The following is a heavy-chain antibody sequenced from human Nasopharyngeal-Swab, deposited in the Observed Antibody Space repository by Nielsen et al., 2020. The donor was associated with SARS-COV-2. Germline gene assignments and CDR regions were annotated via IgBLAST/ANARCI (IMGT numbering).Heavy chain of an antibody. CDR2: IYYSGST. D-gene: IGHD6-13*01. CDR3: ARYRQYRGYYYYGMDV. CDR1: GGSISSYY. Sequence: GPLRLSCTVSGGSISSYYWSWIRQPPGKGLEWIGYIYYSGSTNYNPSLKSRVTISGDTSKNQFSLKLSAVTAADTAAYYCARYRQYRGYYYYGMDVWGQGTTVTVSS. J-gene: IGHJ6*02. V-gene: IGHV4-59*12.